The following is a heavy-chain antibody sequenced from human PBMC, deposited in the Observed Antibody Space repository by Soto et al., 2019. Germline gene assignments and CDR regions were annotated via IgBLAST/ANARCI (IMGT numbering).Heavy chain of an antibody. J-gene: IGHJ4*02. CDR1: GYAFSSYG. CDR3: VSDRGYGHASVPYS. CDR2: ISYDGSLQ. V-gene: IGHV3-30*03. Sequence: AQLLESGGGVVQPGRSLRLSCAASGYAFSSYGMHWVRQAPGTGLEWVAVISYDGSLQHYADSVKGRFTISRDNSKNMVLLQMSSLRAEDTAVYYCVSDRGYGHASVPYSWGQGTLVTVSS. D-gene: IGHD5-18*01.